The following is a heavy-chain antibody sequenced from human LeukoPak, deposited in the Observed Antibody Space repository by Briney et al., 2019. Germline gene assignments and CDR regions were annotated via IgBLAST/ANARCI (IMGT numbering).Heavy chain of an antibody. D-gene: IGHD3-22*01. CDR2: IIPIFGTA. CDR1: GGTFSSYA. Sequence: SVKVSCKASGGTFSSYAISWVRQAPGQGLDWMGGIIPIFGTANYAQKFQGRVTITADESTSTAYMELSSLTSGDTAVYYCARGGPMMKTNWGQGTLVTVSS. CDR3: ARGGPMMKTN. V-gene: IGHV1-69*01. J-gene: IGHJ4*02.